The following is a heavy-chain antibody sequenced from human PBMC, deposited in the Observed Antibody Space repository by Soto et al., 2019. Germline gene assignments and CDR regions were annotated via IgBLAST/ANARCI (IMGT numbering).Heavy chain of an antibody. CDR2: IYYSGST. CDR1: GGSISSSSYY. Sequence: KASETLSLTCTVSGGSISSSSYYWGWIRQPPGKGLEWIGSIYYSGSTYYNPSLKSRVTISVDTSKNQFSLKLSSVTAADTAVYYCARHGNSGSPNWFDPWGQGTLVTVSS. J-gene: IGHJ5*02. V-gene: IGHV4-39*01. D-gene: IGHD1-26*01. CDR3: ARHGNSGSPNWFDP.